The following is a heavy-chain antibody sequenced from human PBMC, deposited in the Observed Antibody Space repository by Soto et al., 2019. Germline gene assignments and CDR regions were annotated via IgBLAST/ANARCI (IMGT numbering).Heavy chain of an antibody. CDR1: GGSISSSSYY. J-gene: IGHJ6*03. V-gene: IGHV4-39*01. CDR2: IYYSGST. Sequence: SETLSLTCTVSGGSISSSSYYWGWIRQPPGKGLEWIGSIYYSGSTYYNPSLKSRVTISVDTSKNQFSLKLSSVTAADTAVYYCARHWGPDIVVVPAALRTNNYYYYMDVWGKGTTVTVSS. CDR3: ARHWGPDIVVVPAALRTNNYYYYMDV. D-gene: IGHD2-2*02.